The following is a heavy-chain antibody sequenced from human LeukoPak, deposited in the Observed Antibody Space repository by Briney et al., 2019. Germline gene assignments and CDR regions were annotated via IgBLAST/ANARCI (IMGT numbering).Heavy chain of an antibody. CDR2: IYSGGST. Sequence: GGSLRLSFAASGFTFSSYAMSWVRQAPGKGLEWVSVIYSGGSTHYADSVKGRFTISRDNSKNTVFLQMNSLRAEDTAVYYCARADGTGGPYDYWGQGTLVTVSS. CDR3: ARADGTGGPYDY. V-gene: IGHV3-23*03. CDR1: GFTFSSYA. J-gene: IGHJ4*02. D-gene: IGHD3/OR15-3a*01.